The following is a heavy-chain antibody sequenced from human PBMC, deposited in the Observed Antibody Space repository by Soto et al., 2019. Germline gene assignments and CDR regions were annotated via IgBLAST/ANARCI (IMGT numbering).Heavy chain of an antibody. V-gene: IGHV2-5*02. CDR2: IYWDDDR. J-gene: IGHJ5*02. Sequence: QITLKESGPTLVKPTQTLTLTCTFSGFSLSTSGVGVGWIRQSPGKALEWLALIYWDDDRRYSPSLKNRLSITKDTSKNQVVLTMTNMDPVDTGTYYCAHRRCNKFDPWGQGTLVTVSS. CDR3: AHRRCNKFDP. CDR1: GFSLSTSGVG.